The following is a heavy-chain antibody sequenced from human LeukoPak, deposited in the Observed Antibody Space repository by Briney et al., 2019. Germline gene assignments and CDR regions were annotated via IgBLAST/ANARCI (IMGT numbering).Heavy chain of an antibody. CDR1: EYSFTIFW. Sequence: GESLKISCKGSEYSFTIFWIGWVRQVPGKGLEWMGIIYPGDSDTRYGPSFQGQVTISADKSISTAYLQWSSLKASDTAMYYCASVGSTRDYWGQGTLVTVSS. J-gene: IGHJ4*02. V-gene: IGHV5-51*01. CDR2: IYPGDSDT. D-gene: IGHD1-1*01. CDR3: ASVGSTRDY.